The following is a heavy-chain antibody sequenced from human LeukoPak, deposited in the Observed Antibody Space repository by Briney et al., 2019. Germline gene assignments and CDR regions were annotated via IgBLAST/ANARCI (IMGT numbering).Heavy chain of an antibody. D-gene: IGHD6-19*01. V-gene: IGHV1-69*05. Sequence: ASVKVSCKASGGTFSSYAISWVRQAPGQGLEWMGRIIPIFGTANYAQKFQGRVTITTDESTSTAYMELSSLRSEDTAVYYCARGAPSGWYPYYYYYYMDVWGKGTTVTVSS. J-gene: IGHJ6*03. CDR1: GGTFSSYA. CDR2: IIPIFGTA. CDR3: ARGAPSGWYPYYYYYYMDV.